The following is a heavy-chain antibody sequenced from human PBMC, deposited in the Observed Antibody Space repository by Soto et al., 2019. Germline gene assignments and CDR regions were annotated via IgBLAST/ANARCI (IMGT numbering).Heavy chain of an antibody. V-gene: IGHV3-48*01. D-gene: IGHD2-21*01. CDR3: AREGLGVNAFDI. CDR2: ISRSSSTI. J-gene: IGHJ3*02. CDR1: GFTFSSYT. Sequence: EVQLVESGGGLLQPGGSLRLSCVASGFTFSSYTLNWVRQAPGQGLEWVSYISRSSSTIYYADSVKGRFTISRDNAKNSLYLQMNSLRADDTAVYYCAREGLGVNAFDIWGQGTMVTVS.